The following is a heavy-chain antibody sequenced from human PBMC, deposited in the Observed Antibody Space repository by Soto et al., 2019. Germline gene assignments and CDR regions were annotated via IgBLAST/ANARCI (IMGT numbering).Heavy chain of an antibody. V-gene: IGHV4-61*01. CDR3: ARLGGYYQSLDS. CDR2: IYYAGTT. CDR1: GGSVSSGTYY. J-gene: IGHJ4*02. D-gene: IGHD3-22*01. Sequence: PSETLSLTCTVSGGSVSSGTYYWSWIRQPPGKGLEWIGYIYYAGTTTYNPSLKSRVSISIDTSKSEVSLKLTSVTAADTAVYYCARLGGYYQSLDSWGQGTVVTVSS.